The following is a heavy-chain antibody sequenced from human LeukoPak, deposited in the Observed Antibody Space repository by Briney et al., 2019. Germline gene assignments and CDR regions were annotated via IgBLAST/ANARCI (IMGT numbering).Heavy chain of an antibody. Sequence: ASVKLSCTASGYTFARYYIHWVRQAPGQGLEWMGIINPSGGSTRYAQKFQGRVTMTRDTSTSTVYMELSSLRSDDTAVYYCARGGYYDSSGSLDPWGQGTLVTVAS. CDR3: ARGGYYDSSGSLDP. V-gene: IGHV1-46*01. CDR2: INPSGGST. J-gene: IGHJ5*02. D-gene: IGHD3-22*01. CDR1: GYTFARYY.